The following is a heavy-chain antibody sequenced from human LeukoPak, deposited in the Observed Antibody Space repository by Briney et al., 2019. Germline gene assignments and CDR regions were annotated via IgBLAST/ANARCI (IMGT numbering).Heavy chain of an antibody. CDR1: GFTFSKAW. J-gene: IGHJ4*02. V-gene: IGHV3-15*01. Sequence: PGGSLRLSCAASGFTFSKAWMNWVRQAPGKGLEWVGRIYTKTGGGSTGYAAPVKGRFTISRDDSKNTLWLQMNSLKTEDTAVYYCTRGSNSDSSADFDQWGQGTLVTASP. CDR3: TRGSNSDSSADFDQ. CDR2: IYTKTGGGST. D-gene: IGHD3-22*01.